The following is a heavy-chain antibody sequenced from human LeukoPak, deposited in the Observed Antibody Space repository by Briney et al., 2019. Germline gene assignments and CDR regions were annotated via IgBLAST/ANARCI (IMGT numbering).Heavy chain of an antibody. D-gene: IGHD6-6*01. J-gene: IGHJ6*03. CDR1: GGTFSSYA. Sequence: SVKVSCKASGGTFSSYAISWVRQAPGQGLEWMGRIIPILGIANYAQKFQGRVTITADKSTSTAYMELSSLRSEDTAVYYCARDLSIAARPSYYMDVWGKGTTVTVSS. CDR2: IIPILGIA. CDR3: ARDLSIAARPSYYMDV. V-gene: IGHV1-69*04.